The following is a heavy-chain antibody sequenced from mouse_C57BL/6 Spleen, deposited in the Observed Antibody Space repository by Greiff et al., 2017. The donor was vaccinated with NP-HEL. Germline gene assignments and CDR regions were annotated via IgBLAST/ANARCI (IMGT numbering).Heavy chain of an antibody. CDR3: ARRGLRDAMDY. D-gene: IGHD2-2*01. CDR2: IYPGDGDT. CDR1: GYAFSSSW. Sequence: VKLQESGPELVKPGASVKISCKASGYAFSSSWMNWVKQRPGKGLEWIGRIYPGDGDTNYNGKFKGKATLTADKSSSTAYMQLSSLTSEDSAVYFCARRGLRDAMDYWGQGTSVTVSS. V-gene: IGHV1-82*01. J-gene: IGHJ4*01.